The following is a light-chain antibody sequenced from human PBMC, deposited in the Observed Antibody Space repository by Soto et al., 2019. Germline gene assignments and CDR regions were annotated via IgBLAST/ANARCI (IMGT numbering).Light chain of an antibody. J-gene: IGKJ4*02. CDR3: QQSYSTPHT. Sequence: DIQMTQSPSSLSASVGDRVTITCLASQSISSYLNWYQQKPGQARKLLIYAASSLQSGVPSRFSGSGSGTDFTLTLSSLQPDDFSTYYCQQSYSTPHTCGGGLKVEIK. CDR1: QSISSY. V-gene: IGKV1-39*01. CDR2: AAS.